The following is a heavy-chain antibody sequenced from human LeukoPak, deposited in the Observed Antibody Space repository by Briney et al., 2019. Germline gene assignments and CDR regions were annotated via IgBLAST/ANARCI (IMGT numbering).Heavy chain of an antibody. CDR2: INPNSGGT. Sequence: ASVKVSCKASGGTFSSYAISWVRQAPGQGLEWMGWINPNSGGTNYAQKFQGRVTMTRDTSISTAYMELSRLRSDDTAVYYCARSYYYGSGSYFDYWGQGTLVTVSS. J-gene: IGHJ4*02. CDR3: ARSYYYGSGSYFDY. V-gene: IGHV1-2*02. D-gene: IGHD3-10*01. CDR1: GGTFSSYA.